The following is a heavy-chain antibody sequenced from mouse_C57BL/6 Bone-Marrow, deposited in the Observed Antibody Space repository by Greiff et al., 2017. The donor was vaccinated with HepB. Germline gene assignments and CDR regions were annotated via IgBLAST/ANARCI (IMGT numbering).Heavy chain of an antibody. Sequence: DVKLVESGPELVKPGASVKISCKASGYSFTGYYMNWVKQSPEKSLEWIGEINPSTGGTTYNQKFKAKATLTVDKSSSTAYMQLKSLTSEDSAVYYCARLDYDDAYWGQGTLVTVSA. J-gene: IGHJ3*01. V-gene: IGHV1-42*01. CDR1: GYSFTGYY. D-gene: IGHD2-13*01. CDR3: ARLDYDDAY. CDR2: INPSTGGT.